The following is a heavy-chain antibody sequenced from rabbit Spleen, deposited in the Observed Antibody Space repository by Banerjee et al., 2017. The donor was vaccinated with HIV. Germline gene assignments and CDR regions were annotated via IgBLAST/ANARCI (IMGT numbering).Heavy chain of an antibody. J-gene: IGHJ4*01. CDR3: ARDGSARGADLDL. D-gene: IGHD4-1*01. CDR1: GFSFSSYY. Sequence: QEQLEESGGDLVKPEGSLTLTCTASGFSFSSYYISWVRQAPGKGLEWIACIYSGDTRYATWAKGRFTISKASSTTVTLQLNSLTAADTATYFCARDGSARGADLDLWGPGTLVTVS. V-gene: IGHV1S45*01. CDR2: IYSGDT.